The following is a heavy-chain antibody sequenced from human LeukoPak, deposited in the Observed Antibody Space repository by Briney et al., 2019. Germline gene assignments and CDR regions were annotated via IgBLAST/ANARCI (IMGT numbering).Heavy chain of an antibody. V-gene: IGHV1-8*01. CDR2: MNPNSGNT. CDR1: GYTFTSYD. Sequence: GASVTVSCKASGYTFTSYDINWVRQATGQGLEWMGWMNPNSGNTGYAQKFKGRVTMTRNTSISTAYMELSSLRSEDTAVYYCARRLSYSGWHLPGWYYGMDVWGQGTLVTVSS. CDR3: ARRLSYSGWHLPGWYYGMDV. J-gene: IGHJ6*02. D-gene: IGHD6-19*01.